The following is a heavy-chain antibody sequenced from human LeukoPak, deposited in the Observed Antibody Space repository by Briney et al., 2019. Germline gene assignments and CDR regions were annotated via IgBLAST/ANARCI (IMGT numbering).Heavy chain of an antibody. J-gene: IGHJ4*02. CDR2: IYYSGST. CDR1: GVSITSGSYY. D-gene: IGHD3-10*01. V-gene: IGHV4-39*02. CDR3: AREREYYFDY. Sequence: SETLSLTCTVSGVSITSGSYYWGWIRQPPGKGLEWIGSIYYSGSTYYNPSLKSRVTISVDTSKNQFSLKLDSVTAADTAVYYCAREREYYFDYWGQGTLVTVSS.